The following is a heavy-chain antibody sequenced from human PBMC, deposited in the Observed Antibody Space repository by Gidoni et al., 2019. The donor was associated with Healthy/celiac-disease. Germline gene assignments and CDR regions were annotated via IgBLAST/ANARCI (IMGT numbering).Heavy chain of an antibody. Sequence: QVQLVESGGGVVQPGGSLRLSCAASGFTFSRYGMHWVRQAPGKGLGWVAFIRYDGSNKYYADSVKGRFTISRDNSKNTLYLQMNSLRAEDTAVYYCAKDIDYGPLPYYYGMDVWGQGTTVTVSS. D-gene: IGHD4-17*01. CDR3: AKDIDYGPLPYYYGMDV. J-gene: IGHJ6*02. CDR1: GFTFSRYG. V-gene: IGHV3-30*02. CDR2: IRYDGSNK.